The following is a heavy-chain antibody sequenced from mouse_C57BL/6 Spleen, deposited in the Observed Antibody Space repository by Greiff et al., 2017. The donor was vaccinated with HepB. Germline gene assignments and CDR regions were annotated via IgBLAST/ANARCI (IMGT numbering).Heavy chain of an antibody. CDR2: IHPNSGST. V-gene: IGHV1-64*01. J-gene: IGHJ3*01. CDR1: GYTFTSYW. CDR3: ASSYDDYGGFDY. D-gene: IGHD2-4*01. Sequence: VQLQQSGAELVKPGASVKLSCKASGYTFTSYWMHWVKQRPGQGLEWIGMIHPNSGSTNYNEKFKSKATLTVDKSSSTAYMQLSSLTSEASAVYYCASSYDDYGGFDYWGQGTLVTVSA.